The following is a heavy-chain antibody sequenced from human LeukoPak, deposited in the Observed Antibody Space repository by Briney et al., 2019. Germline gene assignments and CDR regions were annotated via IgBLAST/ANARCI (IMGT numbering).Heavy chain of an antibody. J-gene: IGHJ4*02. CDR1: GFTFSSYA. CDR3: AKDFKLRGGSIVY. CDR2: ISGSGGST. V-gene: IGHV3-23*01. Sequence: KSGGSLRLSCAASGFTFSSYAMSWVRQAPGKGLEWVSGISGSGGSTYYADSVKGRFTISRDNSKNTLYLQMNSLTADDTAVYYCAKDFKLRGGSIVYWGQGTLVTVSS. D-gene: IGHD1-26*01.